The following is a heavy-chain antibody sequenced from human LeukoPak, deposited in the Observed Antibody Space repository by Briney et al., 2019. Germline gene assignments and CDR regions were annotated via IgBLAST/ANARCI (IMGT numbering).Heavy chain of an antibody. D-gene: IGHD3-22*01. J-gene: IGHJ4*02. CDR3: ARGLFNYDSSGLNY. CDR1: GFIFSSYG. V-gene: IGHV3-33*01. CDR2: IWSDGSNK. Sequence: GRSLRLSCAASGFIFSSYGMYWVRQARAKGLEWVTNIWSDGSNKYYADSVKGRFTISRDNSKNTLYLQMNSLRAEDTAVYYWARGLFNYDSSGLNYWGQGTLVTVSS.